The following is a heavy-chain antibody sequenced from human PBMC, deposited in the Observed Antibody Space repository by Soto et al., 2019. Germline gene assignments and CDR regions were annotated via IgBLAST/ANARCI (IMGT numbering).Heavy chain of an antibody. J-gene: IGHJ5*02. CDR2: IKPSGGST. CDR1: GYTFTSYY. CDR3: ARVYPSDTRYGYVGNNWFDP. Sequence: QVQLVQSGAEVKKPGASVKVSCKASGYTFTSYYMNWVRQAPGQGLEWMGIIKPSGGSTSYAQKFPGRVTMTRDTSTSTVYMELSSLRSEDTAVYYCARVYPSDTRYGYVGNNWFDPWGQGTPVTVSS. V-gene: IGHV1-46*03. D-gene: IGHD5-18*01.